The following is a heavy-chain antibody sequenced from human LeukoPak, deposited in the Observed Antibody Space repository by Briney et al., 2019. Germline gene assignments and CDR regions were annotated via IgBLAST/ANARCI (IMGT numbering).Heavy chain of an antibody. CDR2: IIPIFGTA. CDR3: ARASGGYSGYIYFDY. D-gene: IGHD5-12*01. V-gene: IGHV1-69*13. J-gene: IGHJ4*02. Sequence: SVKVSCKASGGTFSSYAISWVRQAPGQGLECMGGIIPIFGTANYAQKFQGRVTITADESTSTAYMELSNLRSEDTAVYYCARASGGYSGYIYFDYWGQGTLVTVSS. CDR1: GGTFSSYA.